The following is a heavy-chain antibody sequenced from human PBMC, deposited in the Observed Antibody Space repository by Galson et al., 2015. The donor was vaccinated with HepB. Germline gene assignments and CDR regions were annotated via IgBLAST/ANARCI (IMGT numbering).Heavy chain of an antibody. D-gene: IGHD3-3*01. CDR1: GYTFTSYA. Sequence: SVKVSCKASGYTFTSYAIHWVRQAPGQSLEWVGWINTGNGKTQSSQNFQGRVSITRDGAAGTVYMELNNLKSEDTALYYCAREFWSGYYIDFWGQGTLVTVSS. CDR3: AREFWSGYYIDF. CDR2: INTGNGKT. J-gene: IGHJ4*02. V-gene: IGHV1-3*04.